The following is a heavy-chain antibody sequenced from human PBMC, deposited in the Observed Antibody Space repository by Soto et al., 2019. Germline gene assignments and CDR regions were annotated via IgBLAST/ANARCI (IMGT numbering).Heavy chain of an antibody. CDR3: ARDRGFDWNARLDYYGMDV. D-gene: IGHD1-1*01. CDR2: IIPIFGTA. CDR1: GGTFSSYA. Sequence: QVQLVQSGAEVKKPGSSVKVSCKASGGTFSSYAISWVRQAPGQGLEWMGGIIPIFGTANYAQKFQGRVTIPADESTSTAYMELSSLRSEDTAVYYCARDRGFDWNARLDYYGMDVWGQGTTVTVSS. J-gene: IGHJ6*02. V-gene: IGHV1-69*01.